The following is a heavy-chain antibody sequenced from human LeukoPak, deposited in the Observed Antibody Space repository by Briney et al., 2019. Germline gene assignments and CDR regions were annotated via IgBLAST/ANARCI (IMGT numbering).Heavy chain of an antibody. D-gene: IGHD2-8*01. CDR2: INHSGST. Sequence: SETLSLTCADYGGSFSGYYWSWIRQPPKKGLEWIGEINHSGSTNYNPSLKSRVTISVDTSKNQFSLKVRSVTAADTAVYYCARGHVGTYAYYYYYGMDVWGQGTTVTVSS. CDR3: ARGHVGTYAYYYYYGMDV. J-gene: IGHJ6*02. CDR1: GGSFSGYY. V-gene: IGHV4-34*01.